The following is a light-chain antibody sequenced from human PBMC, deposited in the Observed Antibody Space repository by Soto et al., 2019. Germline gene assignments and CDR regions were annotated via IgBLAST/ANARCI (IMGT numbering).Light chain of an antibody. Sequence: IPLTPSPSSLSSSVGDRVTITCWASQSISSYLNWYQQKPGKAPKLLIYAASSLQSGVPSRFSGSGSGTDFTLTISSLQPEDIATYYCQQYDNRPLITFGQGTRLEIK. CDR1: QSISSY. CDR2: AAS. J-gene: IGKJ5*01. CDR3: QQYDNRPLIT. V-gene: IGKV1-39*01.